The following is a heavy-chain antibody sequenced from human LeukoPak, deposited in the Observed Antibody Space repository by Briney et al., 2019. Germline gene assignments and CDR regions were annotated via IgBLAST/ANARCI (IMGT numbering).Heavy chain of an antibody. D-gene: IGHD1-26*01. Sequence: PGGSLRLSCAASGFTFSNYAMSWVRQAPGKGLEWVSGISGSAGSTYYADSVKGRFTISRDNSKNTLYLQMNSLTDDDTAVYYCAKKWGVGTTTLDYFDYWGQGTLVTASS. CDR1: GFTFSNYA. CDR3: AKKWGVGTTTLDYFDY. CDR2: ISGSAGST. J-gene: IGHJ4*02. V-gene: IGHV3-23*01.